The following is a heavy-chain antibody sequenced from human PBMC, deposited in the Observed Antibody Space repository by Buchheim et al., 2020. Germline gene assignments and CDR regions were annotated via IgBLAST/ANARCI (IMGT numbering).Heavy chain of an antibody. CDR3: AKDRGYSGYDLVEY. CDR2: ISYDGSNK. CDR1: GFTFSSYG. D-gene: IGHD5-12*01. V-gene: IGHV3-30*18. Sequence: QVQLVESGGGVVQPGRSLRLSCAASGFTFSSYGMHWVRQAPGKGLEWVAVISYDGSNKYYADSVKGRFTISSDNSKNTLYLQMNSLRAEDTAVYYCAKDRGYSGYDLVEYWGQGTL. J-gene: IGHJ4*02.